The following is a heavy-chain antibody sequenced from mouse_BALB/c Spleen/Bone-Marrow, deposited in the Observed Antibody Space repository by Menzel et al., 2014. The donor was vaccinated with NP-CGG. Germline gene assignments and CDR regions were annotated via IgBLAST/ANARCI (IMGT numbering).Heavy chain of an antibody. V-gene: IGHV5-17*02. J-gene: IGHJ2*01. Sequence: EVNLVESGGGLVQPGGSRKLSCAASGFTFSSFGMHWVRQAPEKGLEWVAYISSGSSPIFYADTVKGRFTISRDNPKNTLFLQMTSLRSEDTAIYYCTRGGNWEDFDYWGQVTTLTVSS. CDR1: GFTFSSFG. CDR3: TRGGNWEDFDY. D-gene: IGHD4-1*01. CDR2: ISSGSSPI.